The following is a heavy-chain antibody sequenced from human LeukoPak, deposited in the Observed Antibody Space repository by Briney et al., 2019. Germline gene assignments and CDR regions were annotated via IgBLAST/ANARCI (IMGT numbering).Heavy chain of an antibody. Sequence: GGSLRLSCAASGFTFSDYYMSWIRQAPGKGLEWVSAISGSGGSTYYADSVKGRFTISRDNSKNTLYLQMNSLRAEDTAVYYCAKAPYYYGSGSYLDDYWGQGTLVTVSS. D-gene: IGHD3-10*01. CDR3: AKAPYYYGSGSYLDDY. CDR2: ISGSGGST. CDR1: GFTFSDYY. V-gene: IGHV3-23*01. J-gene: IGHJ4*02.